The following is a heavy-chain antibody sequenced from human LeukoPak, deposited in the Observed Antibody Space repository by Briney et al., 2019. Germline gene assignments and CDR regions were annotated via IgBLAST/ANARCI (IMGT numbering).Heavy chain of an antibody. CDR2: INPNRGGT. V-gene: IGHV1-2*02. Sequence: ASVKVSCKASGYTFTGYYMHWVRQAPGQGLEWMGWINPNRGGTNYAQKFQGMVTMTRDTSISTVYMKLSRLRSDDAAVYYCARPHIGAMDVWGQGTTVTVSS. J-gene: IGHJ6*02. CDR3: ARPHIGAMDV. D-gene: IGHD3-10*01. CDR1: GYTFTGYY.